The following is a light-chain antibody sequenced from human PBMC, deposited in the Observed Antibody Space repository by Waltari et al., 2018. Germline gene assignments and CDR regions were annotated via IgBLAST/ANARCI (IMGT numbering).Light chain of an antibody. J-gene: IGKJ4*01. V-gene: IGKV3-11*01. CDR2: DAS. CDR1: QCVSSY. CDR3: QQRSNWPLT. Sequence: EIVLTQSPATLSLSPGERATLSCRASQCVSSYLAWYQQKPGQAPRLLISDASNRATDIPARFSGSGSGTDFALTISSLEPEDFAVYYCQQRSNWPLTFGGGTKVEIK.